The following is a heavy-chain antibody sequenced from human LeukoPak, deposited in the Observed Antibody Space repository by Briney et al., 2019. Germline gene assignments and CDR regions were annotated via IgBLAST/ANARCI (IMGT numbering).Heavy chain of an antibody. CDR3: ARPARSGIYYPDAFEN. CDR2: ISGRGTAT. J-gene: IGHJ3*02. D-gene: IGHD3-10*01. V-gene: IGHV3-11*04. CDR1: GFTFDDYY. Sequence: GGSLRLSCTASGFTFDDYYITWIRQAPGKGLDWVAYISGRGTATYYADSMKGRFTISRDNAKNSLYWQMDSLKAEDTAMYYCARPARSGIYYPDAFENWGQGTMVTVSS.